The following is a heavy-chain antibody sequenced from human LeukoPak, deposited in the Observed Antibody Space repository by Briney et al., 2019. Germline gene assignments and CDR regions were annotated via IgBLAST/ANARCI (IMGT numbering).Heavy chain of an antibody. CDR3: ARGHHGMDV. CDR1: GFTFSSYW. J-gene: IGHJ6*02. CDR2: ISHNGNVN. Sequence: GGSLRLSCAASGFTFSSYWMNWARQAPGKGLEWVASISHNGNVNYYVDSVKGRFTISRDNAKNSLYLQMNSLRVDDTAVYYCARGHHGMDVWGQGATVTVSS. V-gene: IGHV3-7*03.